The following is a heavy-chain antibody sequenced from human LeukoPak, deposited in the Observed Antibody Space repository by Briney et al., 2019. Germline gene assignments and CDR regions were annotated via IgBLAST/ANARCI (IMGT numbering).Heavy chain of an antibody. D-gene: IGHD2-2*01. CDR2: INPNSGGT. J-gene: IGHJ5*02. CDR3: ARGLVPAASLRGGQHDCDP. Sequence: ASVTVSCKASGYTFTDYYMHWVRQAPGQGLEWMGWINPNSGGTNYAQKFQGRVNMTRETSISTAYMELSRLRSDDTAVYYYARGLVPAASLRGGQHDCDPWGQGTLVTVSS. CDR1: GYTFTDYY. V-gene: IGHV1-2*02.